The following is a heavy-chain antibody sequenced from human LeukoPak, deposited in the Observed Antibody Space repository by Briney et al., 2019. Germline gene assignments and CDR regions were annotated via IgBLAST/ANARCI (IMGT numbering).Heavy chain of an antibody. CDR2: ITSSGNTP. V-gene: IGHV3-23*01. D-gene: IGHD3-16*01. J-gene: IGHJ4*02. CDR1: GFTFSNYA. CDR3: AKDRPNYDGGGADYSRDGDF. Sequence: GGSLRLSCAASGFTFSNYATSWVRQSPGKGLEWVSSITSSGNTPYYADSGKGRFTISRDNSKNTLYLQMDSLTAEDTAIYYCAKDRPNYDGGGADYSRDGDFGGQGTLVTVSA.